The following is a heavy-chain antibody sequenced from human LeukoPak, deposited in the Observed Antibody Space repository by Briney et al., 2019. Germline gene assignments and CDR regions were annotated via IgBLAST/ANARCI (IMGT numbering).Heavy chain of an antibody. D-gene: IGHD3-10*01. Sequence: PSETLSLTCAVYGGSFSGYYWSWIRQPPGKGLEWIGEINHSGSTNYNPSLKSRVTISVDTSKNQFSLKLSSVTAADTAVYYCARGFYGSGSSNLDYWGQGTLVTVSS. CDR2: INHSGST. J-gene: IGHJ4*02. V-gene: IGHV4-34*01. CDR3: ARGFYGSGSSNLDY. CDR1: GGSFSGYY.